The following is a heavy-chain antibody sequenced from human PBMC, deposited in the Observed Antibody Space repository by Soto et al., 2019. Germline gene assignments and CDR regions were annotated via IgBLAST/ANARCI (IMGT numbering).Heavy chain of an antibody. V-gene: IGHV1-18*01. Sequence: ASVKVSCKASGYTFTSYGISWVRQAPGQGLEWMGWISAYNGNTNYAQKLQGRVTMTTDTSTSTAYMELRSLRSDDTAVYYCARYCSGGSCSIISYYYGMDVWGQGTTVT. CDR2: ISAYNGNT. CDR3: ARYCSGGSCSIISYYYGMDV. CDR1: GYTFTSYG. J-gene: IGHJ6*02. D-gene: IGHD2-15*01.